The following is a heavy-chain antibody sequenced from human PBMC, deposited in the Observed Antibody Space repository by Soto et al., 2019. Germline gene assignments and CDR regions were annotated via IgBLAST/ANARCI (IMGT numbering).Heavy chain of an antibody. CDR2: IYYSGST. CDR3: ARDYYGSGSYKDCYYGMDV. D-gene: IGHD3-10*01. V-gene: IGHV4-59*01. J-gene: IGHJ6*02. CDR1: GGSISSYY. Sequence: SETLWLTWTVSGGSISSYYWSWIRQPPGKGLEWIGYIYYSGSTNYNPSLNSRVTISLDTSINPFSLKLSSVTAPYSAVYYCARDYYGSGSYKDCYYGMDVWGQGTTVTVSS.